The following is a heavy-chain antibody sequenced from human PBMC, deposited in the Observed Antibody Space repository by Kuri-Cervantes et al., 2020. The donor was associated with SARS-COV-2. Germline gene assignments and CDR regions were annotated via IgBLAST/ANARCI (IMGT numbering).Heavy chain of an antibody. Sequence: ASVKVSCKASGYTFITYGISWVRQAPGQGLEWLGWISVWNRNTDYAQKVQGRVTMTTDTSTSTAYMELRSLRSDDTAVYYCARTQSGTLFGVVATFDSWGQGILVTVSS. D-gene: IGHD3-3*01. CDR1: GYTFITYG. CDR2: ISVWNRNT. J-gene: IGHJ4*02. CDR3: ARTQSGTLFGVVATFDS. V-gene: IGHV1-18*04.